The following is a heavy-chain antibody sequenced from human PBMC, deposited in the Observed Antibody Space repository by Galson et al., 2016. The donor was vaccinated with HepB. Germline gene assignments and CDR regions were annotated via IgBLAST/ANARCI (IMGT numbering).Heavy chain of an antibody. J-gene: IGHJ4*02. CDR2: INQGGGEK. V-gene: IGHV3-7*03. D-gene: IGHD1-14*01. Sequence: SLRLSCAASGFTFTSHWMHWVRQAPGKGLEWVANINQGGGEKYYVDSVKGRFTISRDNSKNSLYLQMNSPRAEDTAVYYCANHRGWGQGTLVTVSS. CDR3: ANHRG. CDR1: GFTFTSHW.